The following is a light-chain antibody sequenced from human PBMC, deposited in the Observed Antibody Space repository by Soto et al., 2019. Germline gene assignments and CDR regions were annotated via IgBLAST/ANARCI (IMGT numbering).Light chain of an antibody. V-gene: IGLV2-8*01. J-gene: IGLJ2*01. CDR3: SSYAGSNNLL. CDR1: NSDIGNYNF. CDR2: EVN. Sequence: QSVLTQPPSASGSPGQSVAISCTGTNSDIGNYNFVSWYQQHPGKAPKLMIYEVNKRPSGVPDRFSGSKSGNPASLTVSGLQPEDEADYYCSSYAGSNNLLFGGGTKLTVL.